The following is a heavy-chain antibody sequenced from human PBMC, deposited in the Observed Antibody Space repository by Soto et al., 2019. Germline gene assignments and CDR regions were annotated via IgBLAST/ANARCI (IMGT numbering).Heavy chain of an antibody. D-gene: IGHD3-3*01. Sequence: EVQLLQSGGGLVQPGGSLRLSCAASGFSFGNYVMNWVRQAPGKGLEWVSGISDSGGSSSSADSVKGRFTVSRDNSKNTLYLETDSLTGDDTAVYYCTKGGDSWSGYAQHWGQGALVTVAS. J-gene: IGHJ1*01. CDR1: GFSFGNYV. CDR2: ISDSGGSS. CDR3: TKGGDSWSGYAQH. V-gene: IGHV3-23*01.